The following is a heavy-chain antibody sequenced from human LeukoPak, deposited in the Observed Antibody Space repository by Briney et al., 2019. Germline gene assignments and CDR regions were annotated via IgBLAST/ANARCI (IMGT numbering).Heavy chain of an antibody. CDR1: GYTFTSYG. Sequence: GASVKVSCKASGYTFTSYGISWVRQAPGQGLEWMGWISAYNGNTDYAQKLQGRVTMTTDTSTSTAYMELRSLRSGDTAVYYCARDLIRYCSGGSCYSSNYWGQGTLVTVSS. V-gene: IGHV1-18*01. CDR2: ISAYNGNT. D-gene: IGHD2-15*01. CDR3: ARDLIRYCSGGSCYSSNY. J-gene: IGHJ4*02.